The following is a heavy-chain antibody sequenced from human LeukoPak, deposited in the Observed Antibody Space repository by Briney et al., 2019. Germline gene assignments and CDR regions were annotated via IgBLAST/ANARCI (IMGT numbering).Heavy chain of an antibody. Sequence: SVKVSCKASGGTFSSYAISWVRQAPGQGLEWMGGIIPIFGAANYAQKFQGRATITADESTSTAYMELSSLRSEDTAVYYCARPPSIAAAGTGNWFDPWGQGTLVTVSS. CDR1: GGTFSSYA. J-gene: IGHJ5*02. V-gene: IGHV1-69*13. CDR3: ARPPSIAAAGTGNWFDP. D-gene: IGHD6-13*01. CDR2: IIPIFGAA.